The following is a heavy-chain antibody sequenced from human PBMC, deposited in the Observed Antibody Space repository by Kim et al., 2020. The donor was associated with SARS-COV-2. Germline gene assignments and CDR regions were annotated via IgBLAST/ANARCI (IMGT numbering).Heavy chain of an antibody. CDR3: ARLNPYYYYDGMDV. Sequence: GGSLRLSCAASGFTFSSYSMNWVRQAPGKGLEWVSSISSSSSYIYYADSVKGRFTISRDNAKNSLYLQMNSLRAEDTAVYYCARLNPYYYYDGMDVWGQGTTVTVSS. CDR1: GFTFSSYS. J-gene: IGHJ6*02. V-gene: IGHV3-21*01. CDR2: ISSSSSYI.